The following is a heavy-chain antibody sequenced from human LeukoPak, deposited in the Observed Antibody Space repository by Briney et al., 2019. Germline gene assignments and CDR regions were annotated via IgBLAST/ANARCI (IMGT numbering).Heavy chain of an antibody. Sequence: SETLSLTCTVSGGSISSSSYYWGWIRQPPGKGLEWIGSIYYSGSTYYNPSLKSRVTISVDTSKNQFSLKLSSVTAADTAVYYCARQTGYCSGGSCRGCWGQGTLVTVSS. CDR3: ARQTGYCSGGSCRGC. D-gene: IGHD2-15*01. CDR2: IYYSGST. V-gene: IGHV4-39*01. CDR1: GGSISSSSYY. J-gene: IGHJ4*02.